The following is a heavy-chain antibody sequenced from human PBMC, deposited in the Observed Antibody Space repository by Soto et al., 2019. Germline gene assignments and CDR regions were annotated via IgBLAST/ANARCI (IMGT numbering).Heavy chain of an antibody. CDR2: ISGSGAST. CDR1: GFTFSSYA. Sequence: GGSLRLSCAASGFTFSSYAMNWVRQAPGKGLEWVSGISGSGASTYYAHSVKGRFTISRDNSKNTLYLQMNSLRAEDTAVYYYARDPVHSVGATLYNWFDPWGQGTLVTVSS. J-gene: IGHJ5*02. CDR3: ARDPVHSVGATLYNWFDP. V-gene: IGHV3-23*01. D-gene: IGHD1-26*01.